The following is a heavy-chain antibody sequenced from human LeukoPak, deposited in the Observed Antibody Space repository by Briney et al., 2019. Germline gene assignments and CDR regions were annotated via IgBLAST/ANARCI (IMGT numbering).Heavy chain of an antibody. CDR1: GFTFSDYY. CDR2: ISSSGSTI. CDR3: ASPFSSYYDSSGYLGY. D-gene: IGHD3-22*01. Sequence: PGGSLRLSCAASGFTFSDYYMSWIRQAPGKGLEWVSYISSSGSTIYYADSVKGRFTISRDNAKNSLYLQMNSLRAEDTAVYYCASPFSSYYDSSGYLGYWGQGTLVTVSS. J-gene: IGHJ4*02. V-gene: IGHV3-11*01.